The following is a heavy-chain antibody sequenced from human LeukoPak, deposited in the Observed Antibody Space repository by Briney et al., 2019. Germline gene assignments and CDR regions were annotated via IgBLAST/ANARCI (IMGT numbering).Heavy chain of an antibody. CDR2: INHSGST. V-gene: IGHV4-34*01. Sequence: SETLSLTCAVYGGSFSGYYWSWIRQPPGKGLEWIGEINHSGSTNYNPSLKSRVTISVDTSKNQFSLKLSSVTAADTAVYYCARQGGIAARRRRGFDYWGQGTLVTVSS. CDR3: ARQGGIAARRRRGFDY. CDR1: GGSFSGYY. D-gene: IGHD6-6*01. J-gene: IGHJ4*02.